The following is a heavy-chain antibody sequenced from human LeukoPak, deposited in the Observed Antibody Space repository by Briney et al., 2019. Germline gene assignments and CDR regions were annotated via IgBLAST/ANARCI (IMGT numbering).Heavy chain of an antibody. CDR1: GYTFTGYY. D-gene: IGHD3-10*02. V-gene: IGHV1-2*02. Sequence: GASVKVSCKASGYTFTGYYMHWVRQAPGQGFEWMGWINPNSGGTNYAQKFQGRVTMTRDTSISTAYMELSRLRSDDTAVYYCARVFRPLFGELYGMDVWGQGTTVTVSS. CDR2: INPNSGGT. J-gene: IGHJ6*02. CDR3: ARVFRPLFGELYGMDV.